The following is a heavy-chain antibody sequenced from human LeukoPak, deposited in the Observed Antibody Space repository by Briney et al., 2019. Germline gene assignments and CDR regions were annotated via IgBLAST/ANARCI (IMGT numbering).Heavy chain of an antibody. V-gene: IGHV4-39*07. CDR2: INHSGST. D-gene: IGHD3-10*01. CDR1: GGSISSSSYY. Sequence: SETLSLTCTVSGGSISSSSYYWGWIREPPGKGLEWIGEINHSGSTNYNPSLKSRVTVSVDTSKNQFSLKLSSVTAADTAVYYCARFVVRGVIIERDYWGQGTLVTVSS. J-gene: IGHJ4*02. CDR3: ARFVVRGVIIERDY.